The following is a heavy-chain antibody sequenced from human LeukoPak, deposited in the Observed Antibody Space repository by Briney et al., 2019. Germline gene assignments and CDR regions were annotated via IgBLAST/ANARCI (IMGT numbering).Heavy chain of an antibody. CDR1: GGTFSSYA. Sequence: SVKVSCKASGGTFSSYAISWVRQAPGQGLEWMGGIIPIFGTANYAQKFQGRVTITADESTSTAYMELSSLRAEDTAVYYCARDLSVGSKPDLGFHYWGQGTLVTVSS. J-gene: IGHJ4*02. CDR3: ARDLSVGSKPDLGFHY. CDR2: IIPIFGTA. D-gene: IGHD1-26*01. V-gene: IGHV1-69*13.